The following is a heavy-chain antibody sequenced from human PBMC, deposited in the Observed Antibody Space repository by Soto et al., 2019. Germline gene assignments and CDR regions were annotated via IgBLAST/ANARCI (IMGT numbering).Heavy chain of an antibody. J-gene: IGHJ5*02. Sequence: EVQLVESGGGLVQPGGSLRLSCAASGFSVSDNYMSWVRQAPGKGLEWISVIYSSGDTYYADSVKGRLTISRDNSRNTQYLQIKVLRVEDTDIYYCARDPGYGRGVSFDPWGQGIPVTVSS. CDR1: GFSVSDNY. V-gene: IGHV3-66*01. D-gene: IGHD2-8*01. CDR2: IYSSGDT. CDR3: ARDPGYGRGVSFDP.